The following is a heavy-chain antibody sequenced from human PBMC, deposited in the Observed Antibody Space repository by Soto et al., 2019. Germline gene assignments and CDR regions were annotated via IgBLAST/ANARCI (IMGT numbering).Heavy chain of an antibody. J-gene: IGHJ4*02. CDR2: ISNDGSNK. CDR3: AKGFGNYCAFDY. D-gene: IGHD1-26*01. CDR1: GFSFSTYG. Sequence: QVHLVESGGGVVQPGRSLSLSCAASGFSFSTYGMHWVRQAPGKGLEWVAFISNDGSNKYYADSVKGRFTISRDNSKNTLYLQMNSLRAEDTAVYYCAKGFGNYCAFDYWGQGTLVTVAS. V-gene: IGHV3-30*18.